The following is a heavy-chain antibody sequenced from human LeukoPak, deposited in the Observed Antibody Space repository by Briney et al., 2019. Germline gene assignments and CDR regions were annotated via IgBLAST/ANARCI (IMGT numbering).Heavy chain of an antibody. D-gene: IGHD6-19*01. V-gene: IGHV3-30*03. Sequence: GGSLRLSCAASGFTFSSYGMHWVRQAPGKGLEWVAVISYDGSNKYADSVKGRFTISRDNSKNTLYLQMNSLRAEDMVVYYCARAGRQWVVWYFDYWGQGTLVSVSS. CDR2: ISYDGSNK. CDR1: GFTFSSYG. CDR3: ARAGRQWVVWYFDY. J-gene: IGHJ4*02.